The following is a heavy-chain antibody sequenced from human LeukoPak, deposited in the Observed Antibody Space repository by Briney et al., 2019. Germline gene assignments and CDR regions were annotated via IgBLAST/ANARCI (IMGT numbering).Heavy chain of an antibody. V-gene: IGHV4-39*01. CDR3: ARRGDSYAVFDY. CDR1: GGSISSSNYY. Sequence: SETLSLTCTVSGGSISSSNYYWGWIRQPPGKGLEWIGSIYYRGSTYYNPSLKSRVTISVDTPKNQFSLKLSSVTAADTAVYYCARRGDSYAVFDYWGQGTLVTVSS. J-gene: IGHJ4*02. D-gene: IGHD5-18*01. CDR2: IYYRGST.